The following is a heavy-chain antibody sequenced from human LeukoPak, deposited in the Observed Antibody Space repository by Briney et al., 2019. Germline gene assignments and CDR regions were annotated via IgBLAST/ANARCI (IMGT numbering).Heavy chain of an antibody. CDR1: GYTFASYY. V-gene: IGHV1-46*01. Sequence: ASVKVSCKASGYTFASYYMHWVRQSPGQGLEWMGIINPSGGSTSYAQKFQGRVTMTRDTSTSTVYMELSSLRSEDTAVYYCARSHIPREFDPWGQGTLVTVSS. CDR2: INPSGGST. CDR3: ARSHIPREFDP. J-gene: IGHJ5*02.